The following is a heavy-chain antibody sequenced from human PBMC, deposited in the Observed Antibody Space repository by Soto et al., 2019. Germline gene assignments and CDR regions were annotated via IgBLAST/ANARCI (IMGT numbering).Heavy chain of an antibody. CDR2: IYWDDDK. CDR3: AHTDQSEAEFFFDV. Sequence: KESGPTPVKPTQTLTLTCTFSGFSLNTGKKGVGWIRQPPGKALEWLAVIYWDDDKRYSPSLESRLTITKDSSKNQVVLQITNVDPVDTGTYYCAHTDQSEAEFFFDVWGQGTTVTVSS. V-gene: IGHV2-5*02. CDR1: GFSLNTGKKG. J-gene: IGHJ3*01. D-gene: IGHD3-3*01.